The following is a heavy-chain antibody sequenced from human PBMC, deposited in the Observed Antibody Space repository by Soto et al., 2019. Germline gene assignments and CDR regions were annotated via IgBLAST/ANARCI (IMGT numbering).Heavy chain of an antibody. D-gene: IGHD6-19*01. CDR1: GFTFSGYA. J-gene: IGHJ3*02. CDR2: ISGSGGST. CDR3: AKVRAGGWKKNDAFDI. Sequence: EVQLLESGGGLVQPGGSLRLSCAASGFTFSGYAMSWVRQAPGKGLEWVSAISGSGGSTYYADSVKGRFTISRDNSKNPLYLQMNSLRAEDTAVYYCAKVRAGGWKKNDAFDIWGQGTMVTVSS. V-gene: IGHV3-23*01.